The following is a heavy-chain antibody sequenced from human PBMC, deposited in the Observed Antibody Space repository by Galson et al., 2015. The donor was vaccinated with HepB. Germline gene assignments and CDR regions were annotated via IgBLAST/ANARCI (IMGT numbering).Heavy chain of an antibody. CDR2: INPKNGAT. J-gene: IGHJ4*02. CDR1: GFTFTDYY. Sequence: SVKVSCKAFGFTFTDYYFHWVRQAPVQGLEWLGWINPKNGATDYAQKFQDRVTMTTDTSISTAYLDLSRLRSDDTAVYYCVRDEDLGPRSDFDYWGQGTLVTVSS. D-gene: IGHD3-16*01. CDR3: VRDEDLGPRSDFDY. V-gene: IGHV1-2*02.